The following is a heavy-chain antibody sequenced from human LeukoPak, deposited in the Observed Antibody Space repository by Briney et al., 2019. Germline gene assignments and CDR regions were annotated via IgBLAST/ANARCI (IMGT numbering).Heavy chain of an antibody. Sequence: GASVKVSCKASGGTFSSYAISWVRQAPGQGLEWMGRIIPILGIANYAQKFQGRVTITADKSTSTAYMELSSLRSEDTAVYYCARGLSLGRYFDYWGQGTLVTVSS. D-gene: IGHD7-27*01. CDR3: ARGLSLGRYFDY. V-gene: IGHV1-69*04. J-gene: IGHJ4*02. CDR1: GGTFSSYA. CDR2: IIPILGIA.